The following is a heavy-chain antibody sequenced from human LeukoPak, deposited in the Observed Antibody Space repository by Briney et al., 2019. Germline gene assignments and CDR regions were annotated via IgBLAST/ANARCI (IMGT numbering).Heavy chain of an antibody. Sequence: GGSLRLSCAASGFTFSSYSMNWVRQAPGKGREWVSSISSSSSYIYYADSVKGRFTISRDNAKNSLYLQMNSLRAQDTAVYYCARDYCSSTSCYQPEYFQHWGQGTLVTVSS. CDR3: ARDYCSSTSCYQPEYFQH. D-gene: IGHD2-2*01. V-gene: IGHV3-21*01. CDR1: GFTFSSYS. CDR2: ISSSSSYI. J-gene: IGHJ1*01.